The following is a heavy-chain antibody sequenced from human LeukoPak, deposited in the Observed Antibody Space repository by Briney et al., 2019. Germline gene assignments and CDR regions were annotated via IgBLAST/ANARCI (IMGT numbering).Heavy chain of an antibody. Sequence: GGSLRLSCTASGFTFGDYAVSWFRQAPGKGLEWVGFIRSKAYGGTTEYAASVKGRFSISRDGSKSIAYLQMSSLQTEDTAIYYCSRDWRAGTWPFDYWGQGTQVTVSS. CDR2: IRSKAYGGTT. J-gene: IGHJ4*02. D-gene: IGHD6-19*01. V-gene: IGHV3-49*01. CDR1: GFTFGDYA. CDR3: SRDWRAGTWPFDY.